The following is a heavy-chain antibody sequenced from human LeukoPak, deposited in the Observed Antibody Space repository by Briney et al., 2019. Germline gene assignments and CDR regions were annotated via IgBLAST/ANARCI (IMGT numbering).Heavy chain of an antibody. CDR2: IIPIFGTA. J-gene: IGHJ4*02. D-gene: IGHD1-26*01. CDR3: ARGVVGATTGAYSFDY. V-gene: IGHV1-69*13. CDR1: GGTFSSYA. Sequence: SVKVSCKASGGTFSSYAISWVRQAPGQGLEWMGGIIPIFGTANYAQEFQGRVTIIADESTSTAYMELSSLRSEDTAVYYCARGVVGATTGAYSFDYWGRGTLVTVSS.